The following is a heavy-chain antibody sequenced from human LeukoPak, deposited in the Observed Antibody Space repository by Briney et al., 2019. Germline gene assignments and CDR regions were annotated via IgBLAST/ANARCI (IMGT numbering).Heavy chain of an antibody. CDR3: ARAQYSSGWYGLYFDY. J-gene: IGHJ4*02. Sequence: SETLSLTCTVSGGSISSYYWSWIRQPPGKGLEWIGYIYYSGSTNYNPSLKSRVTISVDTYKNQFSLKLSSVTAADTAVYYCARAQYSSGWYGLYFDYWGQGTLVTVSS. D-gene: IGHD6-19*01. V-gene: IGHV4-59*01. CDR2: IYYSGST. CDR1: GGSISSYY.